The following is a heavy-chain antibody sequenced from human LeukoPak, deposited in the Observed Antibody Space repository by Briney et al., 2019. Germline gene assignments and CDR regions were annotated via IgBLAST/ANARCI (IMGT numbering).Heavy chain of an antibody. V-gene: IGHV3-30*02. J-gene: IGHJ4*02. CDR3: AKRGPGSPESGKYYFDY. D-gene: IGHD3-10*01. CDR2: IRYDGSKK. CDR1: GFIFSSYG. Sequence: GGSLRLSCAASGFIFSSYGMHWVRQAPGKGLEWVAFIRYDGSKKYYADSVKGRFTISRDNSKNTLSLQMNSLRAEDTAVYYCAKRGPGSPESGKYYFDYWGQGTLVTVSS.